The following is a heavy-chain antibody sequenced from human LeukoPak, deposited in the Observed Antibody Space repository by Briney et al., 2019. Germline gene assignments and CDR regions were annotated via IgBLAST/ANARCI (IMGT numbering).Heavy chain of an antibody. CDR2: IYHSGST. CDR1: GYSISSGYY. J-gene: IGHJ5*02. Sequence: SETLSLTCAVSGYSISSGYYWGWIRQPPGKGLEWIGSIYHSGSTYYNPSLKSRVTISVDTSKNQFSLKLSSVTAADTAVYYCARLEYYDFWSSYYASNWFDPWGQGTLVTVSS. CDR3: ARLEYYDFWSSYYASNWFDP. D-gene: IGHD3-3*01. V-gene: IGHV4-38-2*01.